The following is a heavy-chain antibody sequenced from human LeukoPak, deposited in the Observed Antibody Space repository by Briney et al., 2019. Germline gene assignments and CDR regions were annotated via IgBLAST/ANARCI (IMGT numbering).Heavy chain of an antibody. CDR1: GFTFSSYA. J-gene: IGHJ6*02. CDR2: ISGSGGST. Sequence: GASLRLSCAASGFTFSSYARSWVRQAPGKGLEWVSAISGSGGSTYYADSVKGRFTISRDNSKNTLYLQMNSLRAEDTAVYYCAKGGYHLNDYYGMDVWGQGTSVTVSS. CDR3: AKGGYHLNDYYGMDV. V-gene: IGHV3-23*01. D-gene: IGHD2-2*01.